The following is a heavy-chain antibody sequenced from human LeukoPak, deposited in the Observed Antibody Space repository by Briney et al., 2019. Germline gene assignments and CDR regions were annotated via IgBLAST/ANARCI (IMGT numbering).Heavy chain of an antibody. Sequence: GRSLRLSCVASGFTFSSYAMHWVRQAPGKGLEWVAVISYDGSNKYYADSVKGRFTISRDNSKNTLYLQMNSLRAEDTAVYYCARALVDWGQGTLVTVSS. CDR3: ARALVD. CDR2: ISYDGSNK. D-gene: IGHD2-21*01. J-gene: IGHJ4*02. CDR1: GFTFSSYA. V-gene: IGHV3-30*01.